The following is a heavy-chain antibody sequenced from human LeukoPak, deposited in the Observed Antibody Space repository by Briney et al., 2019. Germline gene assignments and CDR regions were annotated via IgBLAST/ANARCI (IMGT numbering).Heavy chain of an antibody. D-gene: IGHD3-22*01. J-gene: IGHJ2*01. CDR1: GGSISSSSYY. Sequence: SETLSLTCTVSGGSISSSSYYWGWIRQPPGKGLEWIGSIYYSGSTYYNPSLKSRVTISVDTSKNQFSLKLSSVTAADTAVYYCARGDYYDSSGPSFHWYFDLWGRGTLVTVSS. CDR2: IYYSGST. V-gene: IGHV4-39*01. CDR3: ARGDYYDSSGPSFHWYFDL.